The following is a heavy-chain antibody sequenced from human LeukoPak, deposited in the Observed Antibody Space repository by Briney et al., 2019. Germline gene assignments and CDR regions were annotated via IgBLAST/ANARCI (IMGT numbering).Heavy chain of an antibody. CDR1: GDSISAYY. J-gene: IGHJ4*02. CDR2: IHYSGST. V-gene: IGHV4-59*01. D-gene: IGHD3-9*01. CDR3: VRSLLYYDFLTGYSPQNFDY. Sequence: SETLSLTCTVSGDSISAYYWSWIRQPPGKGLEGIGYIHYSGSTSYNPSLKSRVTISVDPSKNLFSLRLNSVTAADTAVYYCVRSLLYYDFLTGYSPQNFDYWGQGTLVTVSS.